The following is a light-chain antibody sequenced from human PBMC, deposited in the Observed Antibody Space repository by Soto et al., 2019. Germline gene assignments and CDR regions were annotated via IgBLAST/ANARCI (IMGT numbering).Light chain of an antibody. V-gene: IGLV2-14*01. J-gene: IGLJ1*01. CDR3: SSYAGSNNPPYV. Sequence: QSALTQPASVSGSPGQSITISCTGTSSDVGGYNYVSWYQQYPGKAPKLMIFEVSNLPSGVSNRFSGSKSGSTASMTISGLQAEDEADYYCSSYAGSNNPPYVFGTGTKLTVL. CDR2: EVS. CDR1: SSDVGGYNY.